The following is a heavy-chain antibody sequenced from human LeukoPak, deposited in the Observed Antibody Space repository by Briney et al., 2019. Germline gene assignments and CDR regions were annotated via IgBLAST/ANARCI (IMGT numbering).Heavy chain of an antibody. CDR1: GITLNIFA. CDR2: ITRSGTNT. Sequence: GGSLRLSCAASGITLNIFAMNWVRQAPGKGLEWVSAITRSGTNTFYRDSVKGRFTVSRDNSKNTIFLQMNTLRADDTAVYFCATDPATVGVTTRDYWGQGTPVTVSS. J-gene: IGHJ4*02. V-gene: IGHV3-23*01. CDR3: ATDPATVGVTTRDY. D-gene: IGHD1-26*01.